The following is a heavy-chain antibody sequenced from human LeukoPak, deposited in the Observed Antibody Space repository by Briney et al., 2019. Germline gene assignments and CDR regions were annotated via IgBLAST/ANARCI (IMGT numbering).Heavy chain of an antibody. CDR2: IYYSGST. D-gene: IGHD3-10*01. Sequence: SETLSLTCTGSGGSISSYYWSWIRQPPGKGLEWIGHIYYSGSTNYNPSLKSRVTISVDTSKNQFSLKLSSVTAADTAVYYCSRHAKTYYGSGSYSTNFNYWGQGTLVTVSS. V-gene: IGHV4-59*08. CDR1: GGSISSYY. J-gene: IGHJ4*02. CDR3: SRHAKTYYGSGSYSTNFNY.